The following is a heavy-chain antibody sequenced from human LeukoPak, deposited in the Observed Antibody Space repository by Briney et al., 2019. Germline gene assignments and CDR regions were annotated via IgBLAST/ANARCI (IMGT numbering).Heavy chain of an antibody. CDR2: IIPIFDTA. D-gene: IGHD3-10*01. V-gene: IGHV1-69*05. Sequence: SVKVSCKASGGTFSSYAISWVRQAPGQGLEWMGGIIPIFDTANYAQKFQGRVTITTDESTSTAYMELSSLRSEDTAVYYCARSPTGRGYNWFDPWGQGTLVTVSS. J-gene: IGHJ5*02. CDR3: ARSPTGRGYNWFDP. CDR1: GGTFSSYA.